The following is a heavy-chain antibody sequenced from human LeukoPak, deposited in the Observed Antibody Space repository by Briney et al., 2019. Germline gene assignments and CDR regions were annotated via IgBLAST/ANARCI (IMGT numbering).Heavy chain of an antibody. V-gene: IGHV3-48*04. D-gene: IGHD2-21*02. CDR1: GFTFSSYS. CDR2: ISSSSSTI. J-gene: IGHJ4*02. Sequence: GGSLRLSCAASGFTFSSYSMNWVRQAPGKGLEWVSYISSSSSTIYYADSVKGRFTISRDNANNFLYLQMNSLTPEDTALYYCVKGRCDGGCHTREFDYWGQGTLVTVSS. CDR3: VKGRCDGGCHTREFDY.